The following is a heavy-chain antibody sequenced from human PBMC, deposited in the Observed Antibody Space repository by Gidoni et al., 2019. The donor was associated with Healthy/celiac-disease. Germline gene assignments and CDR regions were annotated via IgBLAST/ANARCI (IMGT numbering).Heavy chain of an antibody. CDR1: GGTFSSYA. CDR3: ARRGVTIFGVVIVYYGMDV. D-gene: IGHD3-3*01. Sequence: QVQLVQSGAEVKKPGSSVKVSCKASGGTFSSYAIRWVRQAPGQGLEWMGGIIPIFGTANYAQKFQGRVTITADESTSTAYMELSSLRSEDTAVYYCARRGVTIFGVVIVYYGMDVWGQGTTVTVSS. CDR2: IIPIFGTA. J-gene: IGHJ6*02. V-gene: IGHV1-69*01.